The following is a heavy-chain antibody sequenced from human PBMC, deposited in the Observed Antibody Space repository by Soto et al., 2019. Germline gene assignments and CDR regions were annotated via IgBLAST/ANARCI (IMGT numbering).Heavy chain of an antibody. Sequence: SETLSLTCTVSGGSISSGDYYWSWIRQPPGKGLEWIGYIYYSGSTYYNPSLKSRVTVSVDTSKNQFSLKLSSVTAADTAVYYCASCLRVCSGGSRTLCMDVWGQGTTVTVSS. CDR2: IYYSGST. CDR3: ASCLRVCSGGSRTLCMDV. J-gene: IGHJ6*02. CDR1: GGSISSGDYY. D-gene: IGHD2-15*01. V-gene: IGHV4-30-4*01.